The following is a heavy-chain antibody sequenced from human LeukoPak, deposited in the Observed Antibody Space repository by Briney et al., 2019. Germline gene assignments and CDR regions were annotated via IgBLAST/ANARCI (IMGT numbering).Heavy chain of an antibody. CDR1: GYTFTSYG. CDR3: ARDPGYYDFWSGTPSFDY. J-gene: IGHJ4*02. D-gene: IGHD3-3*01. Sequence: ASVKVSCKASGYTFTSYGISWVRQAPGQGLEWMGWISAYNGNTNYAQKLQGRFTMTTDTSTSTAYMELRSLRSDDTAVYYCARDPGYYDFWSGTPSFDYWGQGTLVTVSS. V-gene: IGHV1-18*01. CDR2: ISAYNGNT.